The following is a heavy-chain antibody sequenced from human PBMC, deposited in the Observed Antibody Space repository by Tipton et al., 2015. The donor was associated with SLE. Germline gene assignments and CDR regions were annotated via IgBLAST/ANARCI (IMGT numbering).Heavy chain of an antibody. D-gene: IGHD1-26*01. CDR1: GGSIRGSSYY. CDR3: TTAKG. CDR2: IYYSGSK. Sequence: TLSLTCTVSGGSIRGSSYYWGWIRQPPGKGLEWIGSIYYSGSKYYNPSLKTRVTISVDTSMNQFSLKLSSVTAEDTAVYYCTTAKGWGQGTLVTVSS. J-gene: IGHJ4*02. V-gene: IGHV4-39*07.